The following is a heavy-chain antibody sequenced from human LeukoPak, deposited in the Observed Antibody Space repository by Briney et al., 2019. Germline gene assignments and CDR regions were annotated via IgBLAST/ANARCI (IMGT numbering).Heavy chain of an antibody. D-gene: IGHD3-3*01. Sequence: QPGGSLRLSCAASGFTFSSYAMSWVRQAPGKGLEWVSAISGSGGSTYYADSVKGRFTISRDNSKNTLYLQMNSLRAEDTAVYYCVLGSYDFWSCPHYWGQGTLVTVSS. J-gene: IGHJ4*02. CDR2: ISGSGGST. CDR1: GFTFSSYA. V-gene: IGHV3-23*01. CDR3: VLGSYDFWSCPHY.